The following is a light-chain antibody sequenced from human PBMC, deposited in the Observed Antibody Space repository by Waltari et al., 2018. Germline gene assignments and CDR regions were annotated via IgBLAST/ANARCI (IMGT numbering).Light chain of an antibody. CDR3: MQYNNWPRT. V-gene: IGKV3-15*01. J-gene: IGKJ1*01. CDR1: QSVSSN. CDR2: DAS. Sequence: DIVMTQSPATLSVSPGERATLSCRASQSVSSNLAWYQQKPGQAPRLLIYDASSRATGIPDRFSGSGSGTEFTLTISSLQSEDFAVYYCMQYNNWPRTFGQGTKVEIK.